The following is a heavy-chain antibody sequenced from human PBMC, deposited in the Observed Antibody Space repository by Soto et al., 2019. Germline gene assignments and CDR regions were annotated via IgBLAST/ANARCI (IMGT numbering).Heavy chain of an antibody. CDR2: IYYSGST. CDR1: GGSVSSGSYY. J-gene: IGHJ4*02. D-gene: IGHD3-22*01. Sequence: SETLSLTCTVSGGSVSSGSYYWSWIRQPPGKGLEWIGYIYYSGSTNYNPSLKSRVTISVDTSKNQFSLKLSSVTAADTAVYYCARISMYYYDSSGYPRPLDYWGQGTLDTVSS. CDR3: ARISMYYYDSSGYPRPLDY. V-gene: IGHV4-61*01.